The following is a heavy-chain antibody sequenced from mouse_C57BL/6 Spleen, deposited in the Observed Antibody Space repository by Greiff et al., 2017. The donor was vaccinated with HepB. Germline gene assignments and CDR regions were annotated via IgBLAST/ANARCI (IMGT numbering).Heavy chain of an antibody. Sequence: VQLQQSGAELVRPGASVTLSCKASGYTFTDYEMHWVKQTPVHGLEWIGAIDPENGGTAYNQKFKGKAILTADKYSSTAYMELRSLTSEDSDVYNGTRDGSTSPDGGQGTLVTVDA. D-gene: IGHD1-1*01. CDR3: TRDGSTSPD. CDR2: IDPENGGT. J-gene: IGHJ3*01. CDR1: GYTFTDYE. V-gene: IGHV1-15*01.